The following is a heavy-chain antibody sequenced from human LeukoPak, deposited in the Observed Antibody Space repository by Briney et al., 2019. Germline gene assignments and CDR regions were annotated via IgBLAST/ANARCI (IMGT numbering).Heavy chain of an antibody. CDR2: ISYDGSNK. CDR1: GFTFSSYG. D-gene: IGHD3-3*01. Sequence: GRSLRLSCAASGFTFSSYGMHWVRQAPGKGLEWVAVISYDGSNKYYADSVKGRFTISRDNAKNSLYLQMNSLRAEDTALYYCAKGLRFLEWLFDDGFDIWGQGTMVTVSS. CDR3: AKGLRFLEWLFDDGFDI. V-gene: IGHV3-30*18. J-gene: IGHJ3*02.